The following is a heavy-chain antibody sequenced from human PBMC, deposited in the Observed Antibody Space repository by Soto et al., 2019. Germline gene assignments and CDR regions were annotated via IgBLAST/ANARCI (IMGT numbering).Heavy chain of an antibody. CDR3: ARVGTIFGEVYMDV. J-gene: IGHJ6*02. V-gene: IGHV3-7*05. Sequence: GGSLRLSCAASGFTFSSYWMSWVRQAPGKGLEWVANIKQDGSEKYYVDSVKGRFTISRDNAKNSLYLQMNSLRAEDTAVYYCARVGTIFGEVYMDVWGQGTTVTVSS. CDR1: GFTFSSYW. D-gene: IGHD3-3*01. CDR2: IKQDGSEK.